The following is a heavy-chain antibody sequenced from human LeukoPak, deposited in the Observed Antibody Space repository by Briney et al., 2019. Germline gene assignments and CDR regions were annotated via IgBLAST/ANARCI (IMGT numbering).Heavy chain of an antibody. Sequence: SETLSLTCTVSGGSITSSGYWWGWILQPPGKGLEWIGTIYDSGSTFYNPSLKSRVTISADTSRNHFSLKVTSVTAADTAVYYCAKRAYGVGFEYWGQGTLVTVSS. CDR2: IYDSGST. V-gene: IGHV4-39*02. J-gene: IGHJ4*02. D-gene: IGHD4-17*01. CDR1: GGSITSSGYW. CDR3: AKRAYGVGFEY.